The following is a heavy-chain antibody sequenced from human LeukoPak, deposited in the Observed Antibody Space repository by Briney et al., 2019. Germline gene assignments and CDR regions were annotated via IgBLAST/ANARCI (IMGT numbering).Heavy chain of an antibody. Sequence: GGSLRLSCAASGFTFSSYAMHWVRQAPGKGLEWVAVISYDGSNKYYADSVKGRFTISRDNSKNTLYLQMNSLRAEDTAVYYCARGEWQWLVHYYYYGMDVWGQGTTVTVSS. CDR2: ISYDGSNK. J-gene: IGHJ6*02. V-gene: IGHV3-30*04. D-gene: IGHD6-19*01. CDR3: ARGEWQWLVHYYYYGMDV. CDR1: GFTFSSYA.